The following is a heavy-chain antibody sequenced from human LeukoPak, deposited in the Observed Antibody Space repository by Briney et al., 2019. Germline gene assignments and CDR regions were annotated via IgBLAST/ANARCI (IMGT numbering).Heavy chain of an antibody. CDR3: ARVVRGVIYY. CDR1: GFTVSSNY. J-gene: IGHJ4*02. V-gene: IGHV3-53*01. CDR2: IYSGGST. D-gene: IGHD3-10*01. Sequence: GSLRLSCAASGFTVSSNYMSWVRQAPGKGLEWVSVIYSGGSTCYADSVKGRFTISRDNSKNTLYLQMNSLRAEDTAVYYCARVVRGVIYYWGQGTLVTVSS.